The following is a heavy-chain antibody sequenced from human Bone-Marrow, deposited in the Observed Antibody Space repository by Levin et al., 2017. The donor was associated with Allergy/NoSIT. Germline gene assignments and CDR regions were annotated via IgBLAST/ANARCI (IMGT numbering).Heavy chain of an antibody. CDR3: AKVTSGSYSSGYFDH. Sequence: SLKISCAASGFTFDDYGMHWVRQRPGKGLEWVAGVSWNGDSIGYADFVKGRFIISRDNAKNSLYLEMNSLKPEDTALYYCAKVTSGSYSSGYFDHWGQGALVSVSS. CDR1: GFTFDDYG. V-gene: IGHV3-9*01. J-gene: IGHJ4*02. D-gene: IGHD1-26*01. CDR2: VSWNGDSI.